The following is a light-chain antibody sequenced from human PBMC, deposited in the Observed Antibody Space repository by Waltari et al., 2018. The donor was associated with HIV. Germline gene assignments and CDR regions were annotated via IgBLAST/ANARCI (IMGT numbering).Light chain of an antibody. CDR3: GTWDSSLSAGV. J-gene: IGLJ2*01. Sequence: QSVLTQPPSLSAAPGQKVTISCSGTTSNIWNNSVSWYHQLPGTAPKLLIYDNNKRPSGIPDRLSGSKSGTSATLGITGLQTGDEADYYCGTWDSSLSAGVFGGGTKLTVL. V-gene: IGLV1-51*01. CDR1: TSNIWNNS. CDR2: DNN.